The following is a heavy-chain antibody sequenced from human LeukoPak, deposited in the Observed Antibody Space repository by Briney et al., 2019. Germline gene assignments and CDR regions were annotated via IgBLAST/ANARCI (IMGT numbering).Heavy chain of an antibody. Sequence: SETLSLTCAVYGGSFSGYYWSWIRQPPGKGLEWIGEVNHSGSTNYNPSLKSRVTISVDTSKNQFSLKLSSVTAADTAVYYCARGRSSSWYVDYWGQGTLVTVSS. D-gene: IGHD6-13*01. J-gene: IGHJ4*02. V-gene: IGHV4-34*01. CDR1: GGSFSGYY. CDR2: VNHSGST. CDR3: ARGRSSSWYVDY.